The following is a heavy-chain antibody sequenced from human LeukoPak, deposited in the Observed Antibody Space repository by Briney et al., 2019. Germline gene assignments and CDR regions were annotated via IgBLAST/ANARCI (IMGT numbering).Heavy chain of an antibody. CDR2: ISGSGGST. J-gene: IGHJ3*02. D-gene: IGHD4-23*01. V-gene: IGHV3-23*01. Sequence: PGGSLRLSCAASGFTFSSYAMSWVRQAPGKGLEWVSAISGSGGSTYYADSVKGRFTISRDNSKNTLYLQMNSLGAEDTAVYYCAKDGPYGGAGGPAFDIWGQGTMVTVSS. CDR1: GFTFSSYA. CDR3: AKDGPYGGAGGPAFDI.